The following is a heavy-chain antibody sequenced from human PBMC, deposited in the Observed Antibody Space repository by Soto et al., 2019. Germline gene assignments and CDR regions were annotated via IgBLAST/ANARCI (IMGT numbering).Heavy chain of an antibody. J-gene: IGHJ4*02. CDR1: GGSISSSSYY. V-gene: IGHV4-39*01. D-gene: IGHD3-22*01. CDR3: ARLVGSSGYYDY. CDR2: IYYSGST. Sequence: ASETLSLTCTVSGGSISSSSYYWGWIRQPPGKGLEWIGSIYYSGSTYYNPSLKSRVTISVDASKNQFSLKLSSVTAADTAVYYCARLVGSSGYYDYWGQGTLVTVSS.